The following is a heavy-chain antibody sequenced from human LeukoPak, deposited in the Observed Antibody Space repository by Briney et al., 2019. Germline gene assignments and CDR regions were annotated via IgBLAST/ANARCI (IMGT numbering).Heavy chain of an antibody. CDR1: GITFRAYA. CDR3: AKDSRASGPTGL. D-gene: IGHD1-1*01. V-gene: IGHV3-23*01. J-gene: IGHJ4*02. Sequence: GGPLRPSCAAPGITFRAYAMSGVGQAPGKGLEWVSAISGSGGSTYYADSVKGRFPISRDNSKNTLYLQMNSLRAEDTAVYYRAKDSRASGPTGLWGQGTLVTVSS. CDR2: ISGSGGST.